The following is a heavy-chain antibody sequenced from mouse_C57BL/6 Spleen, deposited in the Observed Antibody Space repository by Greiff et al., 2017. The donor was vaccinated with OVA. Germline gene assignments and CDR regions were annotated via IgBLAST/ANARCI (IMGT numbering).Heavy chain of an antibody. Sequence: QVQLQQSGAELVRPGASVTLSCKASGYTFTDYEMHWVKQTPVHGLEWIGFIDPETGGTAYNQKFKGKAILTADKSSSTAYMELRSLTSEDSAVYYCTRDYYGSSHYYAMDYWGQGTSVTVSS. J-gene: IGHJ4*01. CDR2: IDPETGGT. CDR1: GYTFTDYE. V-gene: IGHV1-15*01. CDR3: TRDYYGSSHYYAMDY. D-gene: IGHD1-1*01.